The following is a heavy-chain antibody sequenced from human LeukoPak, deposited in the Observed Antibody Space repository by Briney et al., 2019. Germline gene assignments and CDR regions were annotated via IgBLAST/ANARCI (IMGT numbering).Heavy chain of an antibody. CDR3: ARDTQQDYYGSGSPFGY. V-gene: IGHV3-48*01. D-gene: IGHD3-10*01. Sequence: GGSLRLSCAASGFPFSNYGMIWLRQAPGKGLEWVSYISSSNSTIYYADSVKGRFTLSRDNAKNSLYLQMNSLRAEDTAVYYCARDTQQDYYGSGSPFGYWGQGTLVTVSS. CDR1: GFPFSNYG. CDR2: ISSSNSTI. J-gene: IGHJ4*02.